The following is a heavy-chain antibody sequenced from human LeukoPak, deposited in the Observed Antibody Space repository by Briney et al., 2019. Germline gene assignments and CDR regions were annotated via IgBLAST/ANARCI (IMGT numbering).Heavy chain of an antibody. CDR2: ISYDGSNK. J-gene: IGHJ4*02. V-gene: IGHV3-30*18. CDR3: AKRGGYETMAAFDY. CDR1: GFTFISYG. D-gene: IGHD3-10*01. Sequence: GGPLRLSCAASGFTFISYGMNGVRQAPGKGLEGLPVISYDGSNKYYADSVKGRFTISRDNSKNTLYLQMSSLRAEDSAVYYCAKRGGYETMAAFDYWGQGTLVTVSS.